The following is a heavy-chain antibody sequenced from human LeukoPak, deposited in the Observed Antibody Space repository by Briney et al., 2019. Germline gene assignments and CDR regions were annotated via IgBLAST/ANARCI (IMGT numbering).Heavy chain of an antibody. J-gene: IGHJ4*02. CDR1: GFTFSTCA. Sequence: GGSLRLSCAGSGFTFSTCAMNWVRQGPGKGLEWVAVISGGGSNTYYADSVKGRFTISRDNSKNTLYLEMNSLTAEDMAVYYCAKSPSSSWYASFDYWGQGTLVTVSS. CDR2: ISGGGSNT. D-gene: IGHD6-13*01. CDR3: AKSPSSSWYASFDY. V-gene: IGHV3-23*01.